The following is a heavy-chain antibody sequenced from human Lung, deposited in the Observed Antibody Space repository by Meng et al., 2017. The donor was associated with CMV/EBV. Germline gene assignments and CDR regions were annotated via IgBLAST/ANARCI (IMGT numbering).Heavy chain of an antibody. CDR3: ARGLWSGIKGWFDP. J-gene: IGHJ5*02. CDR2: MNPNSGNT. CDR1: GYTFTSYD. Sequence: ASXXVSXKASGYTFTSYDINWVRQATGQGLEWMGCMNPNSGNTGYAQRFQGRVTMTRNTSISTAYMELSSLRSEDTAVYYCARGLWSGIKGWFDPWGQGTLVTVSS. V-gene: IGHV1-8*01. D-gene: IGHD3-3*01.